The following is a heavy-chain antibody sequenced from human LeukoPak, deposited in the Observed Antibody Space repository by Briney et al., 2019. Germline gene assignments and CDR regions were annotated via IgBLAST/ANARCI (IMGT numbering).Heavy chain of an antibody. CDR2: IYVGDSDT. Sequence: GESLKISCKGSGHTFSISWIGWVRQKPGEGLEWMGIIYVGDSDTRYNPSFQGQVTISADRSTSTAYLQWTSLKSSDTAIYYCARCGHYDAYRVWGQGTLVSVSS. CDR1: GHTFSISW. V-gene: IGHV5-51*01. D-gene: IGHD2-21*02. J-gene: IGHJ3*01. CDR3: ARCGHYDAYRV.